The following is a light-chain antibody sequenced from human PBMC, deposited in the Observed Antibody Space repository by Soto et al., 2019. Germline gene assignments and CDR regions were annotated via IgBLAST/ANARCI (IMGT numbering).Light chain of an antibody. J-gene: IGKJ2*01. V-gene: IGKV3-20*01. CDR3: QQHTSSRHMYT. CDR2: GAS. Sequence: EIVLTQSPGTLSLSPGERATLSRRASQSVSSSYLVWYQQKPGQAPRLLIYGASSRATGIPDRFSGSGSGTDFTLTISRLEPEAFAVYYCQQHTSSRHMYTFGQGTKLEIK. CDR1: QSVSSSY.